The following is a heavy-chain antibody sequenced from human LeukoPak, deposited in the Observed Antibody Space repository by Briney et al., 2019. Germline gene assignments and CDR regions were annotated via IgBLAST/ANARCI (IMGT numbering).Heavy chain of an antibody. Sequence: SETLSLTCVVYGGSFSGYYWSWIRQPPGKGLEWIGEINHSGSTNYNPSLKSRVTISVDTSKNQFSLKLSSVTAADTAVYYCARRSWYYYMDVWGKGTTVTVSS. V-gene: IGHV4-34*01. CDR2: INHSGST. CDR1: GGSFSGYY. CDR3: ARRSWYYYMDV. J-gene: IGHJ6*03.